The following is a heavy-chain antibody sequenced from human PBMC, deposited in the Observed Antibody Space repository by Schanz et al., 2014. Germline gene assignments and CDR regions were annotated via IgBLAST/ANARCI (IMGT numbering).Heavy chain of an antibody. J-gene: IGHJ6*03. CDR1: GYTFAGHA. CDR3: ASREARVTSSGVVMGPMNV. V-gene: IGHV1-3*04. Sequence: QVQLVHSWAEVKKPGASVKVSCQASGYTFAGHAVHWVRQAPGQGPEWVGWIHTGSGNAKYSQKFEGRVTITRDTSASIVYMELSSLRSEDTAGFCCASREARVTSSGVVMGPMNVWGKGTTVIVSS. CDR2: IHTGSGNA. D-gene: IGHD3-3*01.